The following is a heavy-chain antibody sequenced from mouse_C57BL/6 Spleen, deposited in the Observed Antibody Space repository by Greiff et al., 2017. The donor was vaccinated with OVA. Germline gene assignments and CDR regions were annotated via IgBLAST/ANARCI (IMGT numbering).Heavy chain of an antibody. Sequence: VQLQESGPGLVKPSQSLSLTCSVTGYSITSCYYWNWIRQFPGNKLEWMGYISYDGSNNYNPSLKNRISITRDTSKNQFFLKLNSVTTEDTATYYCATGSSYGYFDVWGTGTTVTVSS. CDR1: GYSITSCYY. D-gene: IGHD1-1*01. CDR2: ISYDGSN. CDR3: ATGSSYGYFDV. V-gene: IGHV3-6*01. J-gene: IGHJ1*03.